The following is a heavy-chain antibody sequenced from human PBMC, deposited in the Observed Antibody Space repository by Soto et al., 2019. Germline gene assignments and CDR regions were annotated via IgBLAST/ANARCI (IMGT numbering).Heavy chain of an antibody. CDR3: ARVPGP. CDR2: IYHTGTT. J-gene: IGHJ5*02. V-gene: IGHV4-30-2*01. CDR1: GGSINSGGYS. Sequence: SETLSLTCTVSGGSINSGGYSWTWIRQPPGKGLEWIGFIYHTGTTYYNPSLKSRVTISVDRSKNQFSLKLSSVTAADTAVYYCARVPGPWGQGTLVTVSS.